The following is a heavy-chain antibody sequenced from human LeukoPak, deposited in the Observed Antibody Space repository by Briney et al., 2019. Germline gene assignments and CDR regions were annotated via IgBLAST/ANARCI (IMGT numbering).Heavy chain of an antibody. CDR1: GYSFTSYW. J-gene: IGHJ3*02. CDR2: IYPGDSDT. D-gene: IGHD1-26*01. Sequence: GESLKISCKGSGYSFTSYWIGWVRQTPGKGLEWMGIIYPGDSDTRYSPSFQGQVTISADKSSSTAYLQWSSLKASDTAMYYCARHRVGIYSRNHAFDIWGQGTMVTVSS. V-gene: IGHV5-51*01. CDR3: ARHRVGIYSRNHAFDI.